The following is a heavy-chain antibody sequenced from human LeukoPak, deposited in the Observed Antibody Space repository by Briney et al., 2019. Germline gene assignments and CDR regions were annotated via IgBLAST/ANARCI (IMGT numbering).Heavy chain of an antibody. D-gene: IGHD6-6*01. Sequence: SGTLSLTCAVSGGSISSYYWSWIRQPPGKGLEWVGDIYYSGSTNYNPSLTSRVTISVDTSKNQFSLKLSSVTAADTAVYFCARLAYSSSSITFDYWGQGTLVTVSS. CDR3: ARLAYSSSSITFDY. CDR1: GGSISSYY. CDR2: IYYSGST. V-gene: IGHV4-59*08. J-gene: IGHJ4*02.